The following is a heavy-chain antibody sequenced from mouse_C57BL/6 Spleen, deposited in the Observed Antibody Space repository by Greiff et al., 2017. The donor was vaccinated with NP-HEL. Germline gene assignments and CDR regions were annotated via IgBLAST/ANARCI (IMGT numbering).Heavy chain of an antibody. Sequence: EVQLVESGGDLVKPGGSLKLSCAASGFTFSSYGMSWVRQTPDKRLEWVATISSGGSYTYYPDSVKGRFTITRDNAKNTPYLQMSSLKSEDTAMYYCARHPRTREDYYFDYWGQGTTLTVSS. CDR1: GFTFSSYG. V-gene: IGHV5-6*01. CDR2: ISSGGSYT. CDR3: ARHPRTREDYYFDY. J-gene: IGHJ2*01. D-gene: IGHD2-10*02.